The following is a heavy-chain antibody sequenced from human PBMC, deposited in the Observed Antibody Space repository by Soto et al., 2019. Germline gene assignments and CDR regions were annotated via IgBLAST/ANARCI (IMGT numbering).Heavy chain of an antibody. CDR3: ARERSAAGTGWFDP. CDR2: MNPNSGNT. Sequence: QVQLVQSGAEVKKPGASVKVSCKASGYTFTSYDINWVRQATGQGLEWMGWMNPNSGNTGYEQKFQGRVTMTRNTALSTAYMELSSLRSEDTAVYYCARERSAAGTGWFDPWGQGTLVTVSS. CDR1: GYTFTSYD. V-gene: IGHV1-8*01. D-gene: IGHD6-13*01. J-gene: IGHJ5*02.